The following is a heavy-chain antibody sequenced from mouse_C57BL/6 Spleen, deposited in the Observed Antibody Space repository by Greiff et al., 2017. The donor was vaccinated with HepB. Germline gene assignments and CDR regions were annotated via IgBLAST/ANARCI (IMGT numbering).Heavy chain of an antibody. CDR3: ARAVVGYAMDY. J-gene: IGHJ4*01. CDR1: GFTFSDYY. CDR2: INYDGSST. Sequence: EVKLMESEGGLVQPGSSMKLSCTASGFTFSDYYMAWVRQVPEKGLEWVANINYDGSSTYYLDSLKSRFIISRDNAKNILYLQMSSLKSEDTATYYCARAVVGYAMDYWGQGTSVTVSS. V-gene: IGHV5-16*01. D-gene: IGHD1-1*01.